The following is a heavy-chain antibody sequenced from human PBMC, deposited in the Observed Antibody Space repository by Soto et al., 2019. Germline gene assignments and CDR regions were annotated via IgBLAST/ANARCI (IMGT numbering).Heavy chain of an antibody. CDR2: IYYSGST. CDR3: ARAGPDVLMVDATFDY. CDR1: GGSISSGDYY. Sequence: SETLSLTCTVSGGSISSGDYYWSWIRQPPGKGLEWIGYIYYSGSTYYNPSLKSRVTISVDTSKNQFSLKLSSVTAADTAVYYCARAGPDVLMVDATFDYWGQGTLVTVSS. V-gene: IGHV4-30-4*01. J-gene: IGHJ4*02. D-gene: IGHD2-8*01.